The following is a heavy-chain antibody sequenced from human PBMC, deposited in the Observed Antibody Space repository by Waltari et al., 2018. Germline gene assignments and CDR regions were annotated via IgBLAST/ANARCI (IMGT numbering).Heavy chain of an antibody. V-gene: IGHV3-23*01. D-gene: IGHD6-19*01. CDR3: AKDPAGTYYFEY. Sequence: VQLLESGGDLVQPGGSLRLSCAASDFTFSSYAMNWVRPAPGKGLEWVSTISGSGGNTYYADSVKGRFTISRDNSKNTLYLQMNSLRAEDTAVYYCAKDPAGTYYFEYWGQGTLVTVSS. CDR1: DFTFSSYA. CDR2: ISGSGGNT. J-gene: IGHJ4*02.